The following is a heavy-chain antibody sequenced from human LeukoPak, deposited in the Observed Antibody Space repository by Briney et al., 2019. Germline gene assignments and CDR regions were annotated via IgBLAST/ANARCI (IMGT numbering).Heavy chain of an antibody. D-gene: IGHD6-13*01. Sequence: SETLSLACTVSGGSISSSSYYWGWIRQPPGKGLEWIGSIYYSGSTYYNPSLKSRVTISVDTSKNQFSLKLSSVTAADTAVYYCARLAAAGSYFDYWGQGTLVTVSS. CDR2: IYYSGST. V-gene: IGHV4-39*01. CDR1: GGSISSSSYY. CDR3: ARLAAAGSYFDY. J-gene: IGHJ4*02.